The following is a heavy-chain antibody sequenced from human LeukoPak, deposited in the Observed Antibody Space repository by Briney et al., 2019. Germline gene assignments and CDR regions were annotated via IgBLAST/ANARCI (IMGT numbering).Heavy chain of an antibody. J-gene: IGHJ4*02. Sequence: SETLSLTCAVYGGSFSNYYWSWIRQPPGKGLEWIGEINHSGSTNYNPSLKSRVTISVDTSKNQFSLNLSSVTAADTAVYYCARDLLSTAGYFDYWGQGTLVTVSS. CDR3: ARDLLSTAGYFDY. D-gene: IGHD6-19*01. CDR1: GGSFSNYY. V-gene: IGHV4-34*01. CDR2: INHSGST.